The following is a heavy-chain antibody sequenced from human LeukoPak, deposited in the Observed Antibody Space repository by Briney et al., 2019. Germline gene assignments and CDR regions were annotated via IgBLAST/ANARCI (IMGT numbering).Heavy chain of an antibody. D-gene: IGHD3-10*01. CDR3: ARAQYYYGSGSYSPLGY. J-gene: IGHJ4*02. CDR2: ISGSNGDT. V-gene: IGHV1-18*01. Sequence: ASVKVSCKASGYTFTSYGLSWVRQALGQGLEWMGWISGSNGDTKYAQKFQGRVTMTTDTSTSTADMELRSLRSDDTAVYYCARAQYYYGSGSYSPLGYWGQGTLGTVSS. CDR1: GYTFTSYG.